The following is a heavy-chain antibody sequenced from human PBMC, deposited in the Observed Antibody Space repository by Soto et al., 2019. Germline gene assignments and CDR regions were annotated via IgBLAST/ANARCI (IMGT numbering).Heavy chain of an antibody. V-gene: IGHV1-24*01. CDR1: GYTLTELS. CDR2: FDPEDGET. D-gene: IGHD1-1*01. J-gene: IGHJ6*02. Sequence: ASVKVSCKVSGYTLTELSMHWVRQAPGKGLEWMGGFDPEDGETIYAQKFQGRVTMTEDTSTDTAYMELSSLRSEDTAVYYCATSRDWRGYYYCGMDVWGQGPTVTVSS. CDR3: ATSRDWRGYYYCGMDV.